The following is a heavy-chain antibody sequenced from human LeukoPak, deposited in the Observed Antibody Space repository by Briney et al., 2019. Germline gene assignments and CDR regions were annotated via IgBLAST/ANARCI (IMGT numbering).Heavy chain of an antibody. J-gene: IGHJ3*02. V-gene: IGHV4-59*01. CDR3: ARDTRDAFDI. CDR2: VYYSGNT. Sequence: PSETLSLTCTVSGGSISGFYWNWIRQPPGKGLEWIGYVYYSGNTNYDPSLKSRVTISLDTSKNQFSLKLRSVTAADTAVYYCARDTRDAFDIWGQGTMVTVSS. CDR1: GGSISGFY.